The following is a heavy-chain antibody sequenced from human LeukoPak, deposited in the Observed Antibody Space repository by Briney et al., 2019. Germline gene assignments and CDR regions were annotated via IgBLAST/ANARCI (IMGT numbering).Heavy chain of an antibody. CDR2: IKQDGSEK. V-gene: IGHV3-7*01. CDR3: ARDSIVVVPGFDY. D-gene: IGHD2-2*01. Sequence: PGGSLRLSCAASGFTFSSYWMSWVRQAPGKGLEWVANIKQDGSEKYYVDSVKGRFTISRDNAKNSLYLQMNSLRAEDTAVYYCARDSIVVVPGFDYWGQGTLVTVSS. CDR1: GFTFSSYW. J-gene: IGHJ4*02.